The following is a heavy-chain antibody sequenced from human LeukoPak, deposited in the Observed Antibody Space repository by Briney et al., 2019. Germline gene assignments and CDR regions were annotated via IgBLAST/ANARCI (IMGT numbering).Heavy chain of an antibody. D-gene: IGHD6-6*01. CDR3: AFSKYSRSDFDS. Sequence: GPTLLKPTQTLTLTCTFSGFSLSTHDVGVGWIRHPPGKGLEGLALIYWADDKHYSPSQKSRLTITKDTSKNQVVLTMANMDPADTATYYCAFSKYSRSDFDSWGQGTLVTVSS. V-gene: IGHV2-5*02. CDR2: IYWADDK. J-gene: IGHJ4*02. CDR1: GFSLSTHDVG.